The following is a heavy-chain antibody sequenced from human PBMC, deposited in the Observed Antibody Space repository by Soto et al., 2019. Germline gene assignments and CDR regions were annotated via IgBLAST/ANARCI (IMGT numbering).Heavy chain of an antibody. J-gene: IGHJ4*02. D-gene: IGHD1-26*01. Sequence: EVQLVESGGGLVQPGGSLRLSCAASGFTFSSYSMNWVRQAPGKGLEWVSYIITSSSTIYYADSVKGRFTISRDNAENSVYLQRNSRRAEDTALYYCAREGGGGGSYSGDFDYWGQGTLVTVSS. CDR1: GFTFSSYS. V-gene: IGHV3-48*01. CDR3: AREGGGGGSYSGDFDY. CDR2: IITSSSTI.